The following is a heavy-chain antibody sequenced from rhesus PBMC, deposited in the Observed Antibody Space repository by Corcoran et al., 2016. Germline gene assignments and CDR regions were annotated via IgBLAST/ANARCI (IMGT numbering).Heavy chain of an antibody. CDR1: GASISSNY. Sequence: QVQLQESGPGLVKPSETLPLTCAVSGASISSNYWSWIRQAPGKGLEWIGRIYGSVGSTDSNPSLKSRVTISIDTSKNHFSLKLSSVTAADTAVYYCARHRGGSWTHQFDYWGQGVLVTVSS. V-gene: IGHV4S2*01. CDR3: ARHRGGSWTHQFDY. J-gene: IGHJ4*01. D-gene: IGHD3-16*01. CDR2: IYGSVGST.